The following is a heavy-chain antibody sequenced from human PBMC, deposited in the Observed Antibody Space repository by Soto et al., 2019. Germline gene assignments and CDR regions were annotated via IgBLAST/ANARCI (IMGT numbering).Heavy chain of an antibody. J-gene: IGHJ6*02. Sequence: PGGSLRLSCSASGFAFSAHWMTWVRQTPGKGLEWVSNISRSRSTIYYVDSVKGRFTISRDNAKNSLYLQMNSLRAEDTAVYYCARVFYGMDVWGQGTTVTVSS. CDR2: ISRSRSTI. CDR3: ARVFYGMDV. V-gene: IGHV3-48*04. CDR1: GFAFSAHW.